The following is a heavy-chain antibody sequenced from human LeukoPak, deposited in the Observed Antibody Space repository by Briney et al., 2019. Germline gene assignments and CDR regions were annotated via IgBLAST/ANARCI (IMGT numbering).Heavy chain of an antibody. CDR1: GFTFSSYS. CDR3: ARDWPGGGFGP. V-gene: IGHV3-21*01. Sequence: GGSLRLSCAASGFTFSSYSMNWVRQAPGKGLEWVSSISSSSSYIYYADSVKGRFTISRDNAKNSLYLQMNSLRAEDTAVYYCARDWPGGGFGPWGQGTLVTVSS. J-gene: IGHJ5*02. CDR2: ISSSSSYI. D-gene: IGHD3-10*01.